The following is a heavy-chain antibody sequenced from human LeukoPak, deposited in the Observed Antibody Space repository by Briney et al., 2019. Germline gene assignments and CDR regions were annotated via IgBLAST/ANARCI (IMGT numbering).Heavy chain of an antibody. J-gene: IGHJ4*02. CDR2: INPSGST. Sequence: SETLSLTCAVYGGSFSGYYWSWIRQPPGKGLEWIGEINPSGSTNYNPSLKSRVAISVDTSKNQFSLKLSSVTAADTAVYYCARGGDCSSTSCSFDYWGQGTLVTVSS. D-gene: IGHD2-2*01. CDR1: GGSFSGYY. V-gene: IGHV4-34*01. CDR3: ARGGDCSSTSCSFDY.